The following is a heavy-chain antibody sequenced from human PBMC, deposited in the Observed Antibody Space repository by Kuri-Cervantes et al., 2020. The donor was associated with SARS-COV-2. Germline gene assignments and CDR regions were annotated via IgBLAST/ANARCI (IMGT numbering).Heavy chain of an antibody. CDR2: IIPIFGTA. CDR1: GGTFSSYA. J-gene: IGHJ6*02. D-gene: IGHD6-6*01. V-gene: IGHV1-69*06. CDR3: ARDQPKYSSSSVGNYYYYYGMDV. Sequence: SVKVSCKASGGTFSSYAISWVRQAPGQGFEWMGGIIPIFGTANYAQKFQGRVTITADKSTSTAYMELSSLRSDDTAVYHCARDQPKYSSSSVGNYYYYYGMDVWGQGTTVTVSS.